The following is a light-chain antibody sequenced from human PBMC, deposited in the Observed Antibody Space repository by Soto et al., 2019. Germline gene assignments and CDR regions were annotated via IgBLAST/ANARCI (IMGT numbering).Light chain of an antibody. V-gene: IGKV1-5*03. CDR1: QSISSW. Sequence: DIQMTQSPSTLSASVGDRVTITCRASQSISSWLAWYQQKPGKAPKLLINKASSLESGVPSRFSGSGSGTEFTLTISSLQPDDFATYHCQQYNSFHWTFGQGTKVEIK. CDR2: KAS. CDR3: QQYNSFHWT. J-gene: IGKJ1*01.